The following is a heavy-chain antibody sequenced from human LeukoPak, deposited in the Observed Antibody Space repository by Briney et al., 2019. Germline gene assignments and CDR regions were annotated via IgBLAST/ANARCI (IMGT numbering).Heavy chain of an antibody. CDR3: ARVWQWLSSRFDP. CDR2: INPAGGAT. J-gene: IGHJ5*02. D-gene: IGHD6-19*01. Sequence: ASVKVSCKASGYTFVYYYIHWVRQAPAQGLAWMGVINPAGGATSYAQNFQGRVTKTRDTSTSTVYLGLSGLRSEDTAVYYCARVWQWLSSRFDPWGQGTLVTVSS. CDR1: GYTFVYYY. V-gene: IGHV1-46*01.